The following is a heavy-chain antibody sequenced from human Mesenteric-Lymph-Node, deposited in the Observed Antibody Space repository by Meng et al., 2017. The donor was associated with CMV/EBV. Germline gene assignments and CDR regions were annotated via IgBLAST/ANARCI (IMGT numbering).Heavy chain of an antibody. D-gene: IGHD3-16*01. CDR3: VTPEAPYYHYALDV. CDR2: INHSGTT. Sequence: ESLKISCAASGFTFDNYAMGWVRLAPGKGLEWIGEINHSGTTNYNPSLKGRVTISVDTSMNQFSLKLSSVTAADTAVYYCVTPEAPYYHYALDVWGQGTTVTVSS. CDR1: GFTFDNYA. V-gene: IGHV4-34*08. J-gene: IGHJ6*02.